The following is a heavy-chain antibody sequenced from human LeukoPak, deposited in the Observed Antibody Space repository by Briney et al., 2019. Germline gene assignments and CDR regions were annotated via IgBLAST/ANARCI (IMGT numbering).Heavy chain of an antibody. CDR1: GFTFSSYA. J-gene: IGHJ5*02. Sequence: GGSLRLSCAASGFTFSSYAMSWVRQAPGKGLEWVSAISGSGGSTYYADSVKGRFTISRDNVKNTLYLQMNSLRVEDTAVYYCVRDPRNVGLAPWGQGTLVTVSS. CDR2: ISGSGGST. CDR3: VRDPRNVGLAP. D-gene: IGHD2-15*01. V-gene: IGHV3-23*01.